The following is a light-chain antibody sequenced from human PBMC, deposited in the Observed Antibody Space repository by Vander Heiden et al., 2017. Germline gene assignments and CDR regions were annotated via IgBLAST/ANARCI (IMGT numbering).Light chain of an antibody. Sequence: DIVMTQSPVSLPVTSGEPAYISCRSTQSLLHSNGYNYLDWYLQKPGQSPQLLIYLGSNRASGVPDRFSGSGSGTDFTLKISRVEAEDVGVYYCMQALQTPYTFGQGTKLEIK. CDR2: LGS. CDR3: MQALQTPYT. V-gene: IGKV2-28*01. J-gene: IGKJ2*01. CDR1: QSLLHSNGYNY.